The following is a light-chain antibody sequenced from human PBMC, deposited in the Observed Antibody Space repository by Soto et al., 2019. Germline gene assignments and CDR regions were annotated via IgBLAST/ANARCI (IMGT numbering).Light chain of an antibody. CDR3: QQRSNWPIP. J-gene: IGKJ5*01. Sequence: IGFTQSPATLSLSPAESATLSCRASQTVIHNHLAWHQQKPGQTPRLLVYGASSRATGIPDRFSGSGSGTDFTLTIIRLEPEDFAVYYCQQRSNWPIPFGQGTRLEIK. V-gene: IGKV3D-20*02. CDR1: QTVIHNH. CDR2: GAS.